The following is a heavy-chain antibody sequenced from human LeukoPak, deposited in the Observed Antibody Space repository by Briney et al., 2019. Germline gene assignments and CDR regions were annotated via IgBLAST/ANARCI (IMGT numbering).Heavy chain of an antibody. CDR3: ALLWFGELWTKDY. J-gene: IGHJ4*02. CDR2: INPNRGGT. CDR1: GYIFTSYV. V-gene: IGHV1-2*06. Sequence: ASVKVSCKASGYIFTSYVLHWVRQAPGQGLEWMGRINPNRGGTLYTQKFQGRVTMTRDTSISTAYMELSRLRSDDTAVYYCALLWFGELWTKDYWGQGTLVTVSS. D-gene: IGHD3-10*01.